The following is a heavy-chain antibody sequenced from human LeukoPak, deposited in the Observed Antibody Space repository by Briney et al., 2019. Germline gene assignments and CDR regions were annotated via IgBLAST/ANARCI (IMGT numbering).Heavy chain of an antibody. CDR1: GFTFSSYG. CDR2: IRYDGSNK. D-gene: IGHD3-9*01. CDR3: ARVFREDILTGYYSGIDY. Sequence: GGSLRLSCAASGFTFSSYGMHWVRQAPGKGLEWVAFIRYDGSNKYYADSVKGRFTISRDNSKNTLYLQMNSLRAEDTAVYYCARVFREDILTGYYSGIDYWGQGTLVTVSS. J-gene: IGHJ4*02. V-gene: IGHV3-30*02.